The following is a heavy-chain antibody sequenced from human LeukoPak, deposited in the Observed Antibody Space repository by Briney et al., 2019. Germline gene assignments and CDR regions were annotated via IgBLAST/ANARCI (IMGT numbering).Heavy chain of an antibody. D-gene: IGHD2-2*01. Sequence: PGGSLRLSCAASGFTVSSNYMSWVRQAPGKGLEWVSVIYSGGSTYYADSVKGRFTISRDNSKNTLYLQMNSPRAEDTAVYYCARGCPRSTSCYGYYFDYWGQGTLVTVSS. J-gene: IGHJ4*02. CDR1: GFTVSSNY. CDR2: IYSGGST. V-gene: IGHV3-53*01. CDR3: ARGCPRSTSCYGYYFDY.